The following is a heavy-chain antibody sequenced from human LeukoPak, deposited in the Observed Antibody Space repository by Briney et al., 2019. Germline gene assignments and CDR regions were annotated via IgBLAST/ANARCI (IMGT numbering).Heavy chain of an antibody. J-gene: IGHJ2*01. CDR3: ATEAIVAVTARDYWYFDL. CDR1: RGTFSSYA. D-gene: IGHD2-21*02. CDR2: IIPILGIP. V-gene: IGHV1-69*04. Sequence: SVKVSCKASRGTFSSYAISWVRQAPGQGLEWMGRIIPILGIPNYAQKFQGRVTITADKSTTTAYMELSSLRSEDTAVYYCATEAIVAVTARDYWYFDLWGRGTLVTVSS.